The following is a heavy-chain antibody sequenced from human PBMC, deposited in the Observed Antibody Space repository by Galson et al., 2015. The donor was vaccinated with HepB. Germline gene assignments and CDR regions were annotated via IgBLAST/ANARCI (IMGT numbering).Heavy chain of an antibody. CDR3: ARVRVVTAIRDAFDI. Sequence: SLRLSCAASGFTFSSYGMHWVRQAPGKGLEWVAVISYDGSNKYYADSVKGRFTISRDNSKNTLYLQMNSLRAEDTAVYYCARVRVVTAIRDAFDIWGQGTMVTVSS. CDR2: ISYDGSNK. J-gene: IGHJ3*02. CDR1: GFTFSSYG. V-gene: IGHV3-30*03. D-gene: IGHD2-21*02.